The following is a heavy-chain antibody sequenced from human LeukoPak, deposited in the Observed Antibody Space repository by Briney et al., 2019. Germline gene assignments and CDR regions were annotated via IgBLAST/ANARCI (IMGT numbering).Heavy chain of an antibody. V-gene: IGHV4-39*01. D-gene: IGHD2-2*01. Sequence: PSETLSLTCTVSGGSISSSSYYWGWIRQPPGKGLEWIGSIYYSGSTYYNPSLKSRVTISVDTSKNQFSLKLSSVTAADTAVYYCARHRKGIVVVPAAMNYWGQGTLVTVSS. CDR1: GGSISSSSYY. CDR2: IYYSGST. CDR3: ARHRKGIVVVPAAMNY. J-gene: IGHJ4*02.